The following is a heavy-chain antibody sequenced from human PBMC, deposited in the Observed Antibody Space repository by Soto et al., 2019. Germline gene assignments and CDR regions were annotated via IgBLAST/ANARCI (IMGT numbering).Heavy chain of an antibody. J-gene: IGHJ4*02. V-gene: IGHV3-73*01. CDR1: GITFSGSA. Sequence: EVQLVESGGGLVQPGGSLKLSCAASGITFSGSAMHWVRQASGKGLEWVGRIRSKPNSYATAYAASVKGRFTISRDDSKNMAYLQMNGLKTEDTAVYYCISVHNTVPDYWGQGTLVTVSS. CDR3: ISVHNTVPDY. CDR2: IRSKPNSYAT. D-gene: IGHD2-8*02.